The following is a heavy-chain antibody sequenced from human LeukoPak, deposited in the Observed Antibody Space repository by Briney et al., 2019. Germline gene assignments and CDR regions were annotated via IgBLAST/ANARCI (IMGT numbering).Heavy chain of an antibody. D-gene: IGHD1-26*01. V-gene: IGHV3-21*01. CDR3: ARESSGSYYSFDY. Sequence: GGSLRLSCAASGFTFSSYSMNWVRQAPGKGLEWASSISSSSSYIYYADSVKGRFTISRDNAKNSLYLQMNSLRAEDTAVYYCARESSGSYYSFDYWGQGTLVTVSS. CDR2: ISSSSSYI. J-gene: IGHJ4*02. CDR1: GFTFSSYS.